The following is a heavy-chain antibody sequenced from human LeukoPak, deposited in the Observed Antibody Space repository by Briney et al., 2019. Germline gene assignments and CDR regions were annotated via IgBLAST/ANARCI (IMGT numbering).Heavy chain of an antibody. CDR2: IYHSGST. CDR3: ARDYDATKDYYYYMDV. V-gene: IGHV4-38-2*02. J-gene: IGHJ6*03. D-gene: IGHD1-26*01. CDR1: GYSISSGYY. Sequence: KASGTLSLTCAVSGYSISSGYYWGWIRQPPGKGLEWIGSIYHSGSTYYNPSLKSRVTISVDTSKNQFSLKLSSVTAADTAVYYCARDYDATKDYYYYMDVWGKGTTVTVSS.